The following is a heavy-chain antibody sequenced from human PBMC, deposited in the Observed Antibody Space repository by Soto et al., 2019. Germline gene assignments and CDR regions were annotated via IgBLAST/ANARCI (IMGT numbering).Heavy chain of an antibody. J-gene: IGHJ3*02. CDR2: INHSGRT. Sequence: QVQLQQWGAGLLKPSETLSLTCAVYGGSFSGYYWSWIRQPPGKGLEWIGEINHSGRTNYNPSLKSRVTISVDTSKNQFSLKLSSVTAADTAVYYCARGGGTGLAIWGQGTMVTVSS. CDR3: ARGGGTGLAI. D-gene: IGHD3-10*01. V-gene: IGHV4-34*01. CDR1: GGSFSGYY.